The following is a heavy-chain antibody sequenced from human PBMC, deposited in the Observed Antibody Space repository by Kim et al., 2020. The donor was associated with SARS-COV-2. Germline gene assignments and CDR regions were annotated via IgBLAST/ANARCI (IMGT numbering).Heavy chain of an antibody. CDR3: AKDRGGMDV. CDR2: GSI. V-gene: IGHV3-9*01. J-gene: IGHJ6*02. Sequence: GSIGYADSVKGRFTISRDNAKNSLYLQMNSLRAEDTALYYCAKDRGGMDVWGQGTTVTVSS.